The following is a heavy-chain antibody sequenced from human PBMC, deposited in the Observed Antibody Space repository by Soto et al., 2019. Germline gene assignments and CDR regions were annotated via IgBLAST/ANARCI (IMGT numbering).Heavy chain of an antibody. V-gene: IGHV1-8*01. D-gene: IGHD4-17*01. CDR3: ARTTHSTVVNPRHFDY. Sequence: QVQLVQSGAEVKKPGASVKVSCKASGYTFTSYDINWVRQATGQGLEWMGWMNPNSGDTGYAQKFQGRVTMTMNTPISTSYMELSSLRSKDTAVYYCARTTHSTVVNPRHFDYWGQGPLVTVSS. CDR2: MNPNSGDT. J-gene: IGHJ4*02. CDR1: GYTFTSYD.